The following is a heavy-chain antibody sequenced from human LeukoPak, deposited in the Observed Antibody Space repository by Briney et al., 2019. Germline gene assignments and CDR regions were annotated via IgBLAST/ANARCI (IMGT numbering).Heavy chain of an antibody. CDR2: TFYRSKWYN. V-gene: IGHV6-1*01. CDR3: VRDDGIGLDAFDI. D-gene: IGHD1-14*01. Sequence: SQTLSLTCVISGDSVSSNSAAWNWIRQSPSRGFEWLGRTFYRSKWYNDYAVSVKSRITINPDTSKNQFSLQLNSVTPEETAVYYCVRDDGIGLDAFDIWGQGTMVTVSS. J-gene: IGHJ3*02. CDR1: GDSVSSNSAA.